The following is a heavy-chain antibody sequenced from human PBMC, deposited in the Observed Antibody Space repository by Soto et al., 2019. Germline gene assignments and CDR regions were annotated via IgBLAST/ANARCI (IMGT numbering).Heavy chain of an antibody. D-gene: IGHD6-19*01. CDR2: ISGNGDST. CDR1: GFTFRNYA. Sequence: EVQLLESGGGLVQPGGSLRLSCAASGFTFRNYAMSWVRQAPGKGLEWVSAISGNGDSTYYADSVKGRFTISRDNSKNTLYLQMNSLRAEDTAVYYCAKDRTDSSGWWNYWGQGTLVTVSS. V-gene: IGHV3-23*01. CDR3: AKDRTDSSGWWNY. J-gene: IGHJ4*02.